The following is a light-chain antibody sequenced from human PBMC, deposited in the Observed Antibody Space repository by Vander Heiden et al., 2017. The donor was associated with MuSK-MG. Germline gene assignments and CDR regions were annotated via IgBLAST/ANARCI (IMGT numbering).Light chain of an antibody. J-gene: IGKJ1*01. CDR2: AAS. Sequence: DIQMTQSPSSLSASVGDRVTITCRASQGVNNYLAWYQQKPGKVPKLLIYAASTLQSGVPSRFSGSGSGTDFSLTINSLQPEDVATYHCQKYNSAPWTFGQGTKVEVK. CDR3: QKYNSAPWT. CDR1: QGVNNY. V-gene: IGKV1-27*01.